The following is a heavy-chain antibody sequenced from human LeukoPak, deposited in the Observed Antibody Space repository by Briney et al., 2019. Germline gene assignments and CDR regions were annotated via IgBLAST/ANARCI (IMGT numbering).Heavy chain of an antibody. Sequence: KPGGSLRLSCAASGFTFSSYSMNWVRQAPGKGLEWVSSISSSGSFKYYADSVKGRFTISRDNAKNSLFLQMNSLRAEDTAVYYCARETVIVGAAPWGQGTLVTVSS. J-gene: IGHJ5*02. CDR1: GFTFSSYS. D-gene: IGHD1-26*01. V-gene: IGHV3-21*01. CDR2: ISSSGSFK. CDR3: ARETVIVGAAP.